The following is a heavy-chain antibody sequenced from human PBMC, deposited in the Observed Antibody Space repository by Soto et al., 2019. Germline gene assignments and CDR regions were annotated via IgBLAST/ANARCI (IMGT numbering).Heavy chain of an antibody. CDR3: AKTANGWFSAFDI. CDR2: IIDSGGST. V-gene: IGHV3-23*01. J-gene: IGHJ3*02. Sequence: SLRLSCAASGFTFSSCAMGWVRQAPGKGLEWVSDIIDSGGSTYYADSVKGRFTFSRDNSKNTLYLQMNSLRAEDTAVYYCAKTANGWFSAFDIWGQGTMVTVSS. D-gene: IGHD6-19*01. CDR1: GFTFSSCA.